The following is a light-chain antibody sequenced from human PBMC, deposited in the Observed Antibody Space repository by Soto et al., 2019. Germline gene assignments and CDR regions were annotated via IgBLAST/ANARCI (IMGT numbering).Light chain of an antibody. V-gene: IGKV1-39*01. CDR2: ATS. CDR3: QQSFNTPYT. J-gene: IGKJ2*01. Sequence: DTQMTQSPSSLSASVGDRVTITCRASQSIQSFLNWYQQKPGKAPQLLIYATSSLQSGVPSRFSGSGYGTDFTLTINNLQPEDFATYYCQQSFNTPYTFGQGTKLEIK. CDR1: QSIQSF.